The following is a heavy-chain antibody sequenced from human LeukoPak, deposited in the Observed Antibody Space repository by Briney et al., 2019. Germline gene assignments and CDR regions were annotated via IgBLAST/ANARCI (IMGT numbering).Heavy chain of an antibody. CDR2: INPNSGGT. CDR1: GYTFTGYY. J-gene: IGHJ4*02. Sequence: ASVKVSCKASGYTFTGYYMHWVRQAPGQGLEWMGWINPNSGGTNYAQKFQGRVTMTRDTSINTAYMEMTRLRSDDTAVFCCARVLTSTTNEGYFDYWGQGTLVTVSS. V-gene: IGHV1-2*02. D-gene: IGHD2/OR15-2a*01. CDR3: ARVLTSTTNEGYFDY.